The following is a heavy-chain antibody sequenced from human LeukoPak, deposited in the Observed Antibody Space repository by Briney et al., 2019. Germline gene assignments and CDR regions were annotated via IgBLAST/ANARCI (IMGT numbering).Heavy chain of an antibody. Sequence: ASVKVSCKASGYTFTGYYMHWVRQAPGQGLEWMGWINPNSGGTNYAQKFQGRVTMTRDTSISTAYMELSRLRSDDTAVYYCARVTVLRYFDWSPYGMDVWGQGTTVTVSS. CDR1: GYTFTGYY. J-gene: IGHJ6*02. V-gene: IGHV1-2*02. CDR3: ARVTVLRYFDWSPYGMDV. CDR2: INPNSGGT. D-gene: IGHD3-9*01.